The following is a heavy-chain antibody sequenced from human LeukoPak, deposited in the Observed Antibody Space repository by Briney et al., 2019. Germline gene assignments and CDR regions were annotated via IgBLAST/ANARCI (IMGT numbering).Heavy chain of an antibody. CDR2: ISPSAGNT. CDR1: GYTFTTYH. V-gene: IGHV1-46*01. D-gene: IGHD3-16*01. Sequence: ASVKVSCKASGYTFTTYHINWVRQAPGQGLEWMGTISPSAGNTNYAQSFRGRVTMTRDTSTSTVYMELTSLTSEDTAVYYCVREASGGYFDYWGQGTQVTVSS. CDR3: VREASGGYFDY. J-gene: IGHJ4*02.